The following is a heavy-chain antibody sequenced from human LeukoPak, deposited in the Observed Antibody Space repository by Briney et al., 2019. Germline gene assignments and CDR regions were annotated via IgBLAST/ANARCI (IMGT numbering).Heavy chain of an antibody. CDR3: ASPLRYSSPWVPLDS. V-gene: IGHV4-39*01. D-gene: IGHD6-19*01. J-gene: IGHJ4*02. CDR1: GGSIISDIYY. Sequence: SETLSLTCIVSGGSIISDIYYWGWIRQPPGKGLEWIGTIYYSGSTYYNPSLKSRVTISVDTSKNQFSLSLRSVTAADTGVYYCASPLRYSSPWVPLDSWGQGTLVTVSS. CDR2: IYYSGST.